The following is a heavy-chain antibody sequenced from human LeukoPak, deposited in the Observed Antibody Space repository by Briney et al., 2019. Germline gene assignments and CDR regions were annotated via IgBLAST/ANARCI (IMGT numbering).Heavy chain of an antibody. Sequence: GGSLRLSCTASGFTFSSYAMNWVRQAPGKGLKWVSGISGSGGRTYYTDSVKGRFTISRDNSKNTLYLQMNSPRAEDTAVYYCVKPARTDYADYWGQGTLVTVSS. CDR3: VKPARTDYADY. CDR2: ISGSGGRT. V-gene: IGHV3-23*01. D-gene: IGHD1-14*01. J-gene: IGHJ4*02. CDR1: GFTFSSYA.